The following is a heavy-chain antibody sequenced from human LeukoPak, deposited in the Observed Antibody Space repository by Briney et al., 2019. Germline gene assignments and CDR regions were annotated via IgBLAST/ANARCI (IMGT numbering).Heavy chain of an antibody. J-gene: IGHJ6*02. D-gene: IGHD3-22*01. V-gene: IGHV3-23*01. CDR2: ISGSGGST. CDR3: ASPRPYYDSSGYLNYYYYYGMDV. Sequence: GGSLRLSCAASGFTFSSYAMSWVRQAPGKGLEWVSAISGSGGSTYYADSVKGRFTISRDNAKNSLYLQMNSLRAEDTAVYYCASPRPYYDSSGYLNYYYYYGMDVWGQGTTVTVSS. CDR1: GFTFSSYA.